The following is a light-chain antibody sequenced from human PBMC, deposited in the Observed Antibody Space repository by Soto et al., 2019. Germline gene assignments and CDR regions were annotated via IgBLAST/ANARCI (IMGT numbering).Light chain of an antibody. J-gene: IGKJ1*01. CDR2: GAS. CDR1: QSVGSN. CDR3: QQYNNWPPDRT. Sequence: EIVMTQSPVTLSVSPGERATLSCRASQSVGSNLAWYQQKPGQAPRLLIYGASTRATGIPARFSGSGSGTEFTLTISSLQSEDFAIYFCQQYNNWPPDRTFGQGTKVEIK. V-gene: IGKV3-15*01.